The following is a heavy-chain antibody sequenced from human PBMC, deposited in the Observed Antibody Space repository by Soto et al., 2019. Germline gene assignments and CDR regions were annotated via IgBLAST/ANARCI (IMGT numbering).Heavy chain of an antibody. J-gene: IGHJ4*02. CDR3: ARDYPELRYFDWLLPSFDY. CDR1: GFTFSSYS. CDR2: VSSSSSTI. D-gene: IGHD3-9*01. V-gene: IGHV3-48*01. Sequence: HPGGSLRLSCAASGFTFSSYSMNWVRQAPGKGLEWVSYVSSSSSTIYYADSVKGRFTISRDNAKNSLYLQMNSLRAEDTAVYYCARDYPELRYFDWLLPSFDYWGQGTLVTVSS.